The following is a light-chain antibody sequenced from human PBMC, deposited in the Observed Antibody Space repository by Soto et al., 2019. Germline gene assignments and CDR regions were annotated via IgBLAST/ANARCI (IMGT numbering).Light chain of an antibody. V-gene: IGLV2-8*01. CDR2: EVN. Sequence: QSVLTQPPSASGSPGQSVTISCTGTSSDVGGYNYVSWYQQHPGKAPKLMIYEVNKRPSGVPDRFSGSKSGNTASLTVSGLQAEDEADYYCSSYAGSNTYVLFGGGTKLTVL. CDR3: SSYAGSNTYVL. J-gene: IGLJ2*01. CDR1: SSDVGGYNY.